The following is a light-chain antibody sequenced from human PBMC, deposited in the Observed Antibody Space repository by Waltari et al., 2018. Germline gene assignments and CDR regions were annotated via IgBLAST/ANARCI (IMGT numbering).Light chain of an antibody. Sequence: QSALTQPPSASGSPGQSVTISCTGTRRAFGFSNYVSWYHPHPGKAPKLMIYEVNKRPSGVPDRFSGSKSANTASLTVSGLQAEDEADYYCSSYAGTNNVVFGGGTKLTVL. CDR2: EVN. CDR1: RRAFGFSNY. V-gene: IGLV2-8*01. CDR3: SSYAGTNNVV. J-gene: IGLJ3*02.